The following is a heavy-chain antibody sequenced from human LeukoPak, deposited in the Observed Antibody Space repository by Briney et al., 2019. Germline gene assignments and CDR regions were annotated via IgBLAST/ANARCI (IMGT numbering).Heavy chain of an antibody. J-gene: IGHJ5*02. CDR2: IFYSGST. CDR3: ARVGIQLWLPHNWFDP. D-gene: IGHD5-18*01. CDR1: GGSISGYY. Sequence: SETLSLTCTVSGGSISGYYWSWIRQPPGKGLEWIGYIFYSGSTNYNPSLKSRVTISVDTSKNQFSLKLSSVTAADTAVYYCARVGIQLWLPHNWFDPWGQGTLVTVSS. V-gene: IGHV4-59*12.